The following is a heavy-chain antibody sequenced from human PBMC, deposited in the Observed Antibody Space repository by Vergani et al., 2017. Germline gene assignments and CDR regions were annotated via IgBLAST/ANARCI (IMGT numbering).Heavy chain of an antibody. CDR3: AKDGELVVPAAIGY. D-gene: IGHD2-2*02. Sequence: EVQLVESGGGLVQPGRSLRLSCAASGFTFDDYAMHWVRQAPGKGLEWVSGISWNSGSIGYADSVKGRFTISRDNAKNSLYLQMNSLRAEDTAVYYCAKDGELVVPAAIGYWGQGTLVTVSS. V-gene: IGHV3-9*01. J-gene: IGHJ4*02. CDR1: GFTFDDYA. CDR2: ISWNSGSI.